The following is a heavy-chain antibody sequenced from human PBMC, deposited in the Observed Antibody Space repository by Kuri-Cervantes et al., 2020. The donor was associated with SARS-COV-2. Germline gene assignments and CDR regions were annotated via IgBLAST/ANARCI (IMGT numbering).Heavy chain of an antibody. Sequence: ASVKVSCKASGYTFTGYYMHWVRQAPGQGLEWMGWINPNSGGTNYAQKFQGRVTMTRDTSISTAYMELSRLRSDDTAVYYCAREQWLVRVGGLCPGYWGQGTLVTVSS. J-gene: IGHJ4*02. CDR1: GYTFTGYY. CDR3: AREQWLVRVGGLCPGY. CDR2: INPNSGGT. V-gene: IGHV1-2*02. D-gene: IGHD6-19*01.